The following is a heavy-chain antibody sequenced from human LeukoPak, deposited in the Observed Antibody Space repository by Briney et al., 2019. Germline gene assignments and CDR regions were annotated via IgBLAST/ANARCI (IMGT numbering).Heavy chain of an antibody. CDR3: AQDREGYYYSFAMDV. CDR2: INGIGAST. Sequence: PGGSLRLSCAASGFSFTNYGMAWVRQAPGKGLEWLSAINGIGASTYYADSVQGRFTISRDNSKNTLYLQMNSLRAEDTAVYFCAQDREGYYYSFAMDVWGQGTTVTVSS. J-gene: IGHJ6*02. CDR1: GFSFTNYG. V-gene: IGHV3-23*01.